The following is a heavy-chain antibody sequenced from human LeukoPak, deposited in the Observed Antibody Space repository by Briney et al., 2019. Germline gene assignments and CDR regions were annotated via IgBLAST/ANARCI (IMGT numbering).Heavy chain of an antibody. CDR1: GFTFSSYE. D-gene: IGHD2-15*01. V-gene: IGHV3-48*03. J-gene: IGHJ6*03. CDR3: ARPPATGYDYYMDV. CDR2: ISSSGSTI. Sequence: GGSLRLSCAASGFTFSSYEMNWVRQAPGKGLEWVSYISSSGSTIYYADSVKGRFTISRDNAKNLLYLQMNSLRAEDTAVYYCARPPATGYDYYMDVWGKGTTVTVSS.